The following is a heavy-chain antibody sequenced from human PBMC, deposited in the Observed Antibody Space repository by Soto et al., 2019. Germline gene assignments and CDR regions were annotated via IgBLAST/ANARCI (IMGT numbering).Heavy chain of an antibody. CDR3: ATFSAAYYYGSASYYEC. CDR1: GYTFTSYG. D-gene: IGHD3-10*01. CDR2: ISAYNGNT. J-gene: IGHJ4*02. V-gene: IGHV1-18*01. Sequence: QVPLVQSGAEVKKPGASVKASCKASGYTFTSYGISWVRQAPGQGLEWMGWISAYNGNTNYAQKLQGRVTMTTDTSTSTAYMELRSLWSHDTAVYYCATFSAAYYYGSASYYECWGQGTLVTVSS.